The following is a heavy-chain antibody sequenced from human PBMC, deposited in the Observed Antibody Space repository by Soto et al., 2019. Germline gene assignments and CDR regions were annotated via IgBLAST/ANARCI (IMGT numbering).Heavy chain of an antibody. CDR3: ARDLRISDFWSGYYPFWFDP. J-gene: IGHJ5*02. CDR1: GFTFSSYW. D-gene: IGHD3-3*01. Sequence: PGGSLRLSCAASGFTFSSYWMHWVRQAPGKGLVWVSRINTGGSGTNYADSVKGRFTISRDNSKNTLYLQMNSLRAEDTAVYYCARDLRISDFWSGYYPFWFDPWGQGTLVTVSS. V-gene: IGHV3-74*01. CDR2: INTGGSGT.